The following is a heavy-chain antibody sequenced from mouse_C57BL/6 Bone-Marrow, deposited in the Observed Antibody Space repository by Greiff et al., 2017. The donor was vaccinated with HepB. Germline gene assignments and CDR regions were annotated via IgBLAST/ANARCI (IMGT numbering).Heavy chain of an antibody. D-gene: IGHD2-4*01. V-gene: IGHV1-54*01. CDR2: INPGSGGT. J-gene: IGHJ3*01. CDR3: ARDDYDKAWFAY. Sequence: VQLQQSGAELVRPGTSVKVSCKASGYAFTNYLIEWVKQRPGQGLEWIGVINPGSGGTNYNEKFKGKATLTADKSSSTAYMHLSSLTSEDSAVYFCARDDYDKAWFAYWGQGTLVTVSA. CDR1: GYAFTNYL.